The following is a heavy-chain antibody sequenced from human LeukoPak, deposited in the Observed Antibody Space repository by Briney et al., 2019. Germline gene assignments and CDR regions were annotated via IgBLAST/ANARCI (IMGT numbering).Heavy chain of an antibody. D-gene: IGHD6-13*01. Sequence: ASVKVSCKASGYTFTSYDINWVRQATGQGLEWMGWINPNSGGTNYAQKFQGRVTMTRDTSISTAYMELSRLRSDDTAVYYCAREGLYSSSWYYFDYWGQGTLVTVSS. CDR3: AREGLYSSSWYYFDY. CDR1: GYTFTSYD. V-gene: IGHV1-2*02. J-gene: IGHJ4*02. CDR2: INPNSGGT.